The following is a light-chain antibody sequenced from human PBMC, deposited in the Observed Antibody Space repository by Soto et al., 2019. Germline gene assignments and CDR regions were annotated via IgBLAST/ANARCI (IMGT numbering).Light chain of an antibody. CDR1: HSISSY. CDR2: AAS. V-gene: IGKV1-39*01. CDR3: QQSYSTLEGLT. Sequence: DIQMTQSPSSLSASVGDRVTITCRASHSISSYLNWYQQKPGKAPKLLIYAASSLQSGVPSRFSGSGSGTDFTLTISSLQPEDFATYYSQQSYSTLEGLTFGGGTKVEIK. J-gene: IGKJ4*01.